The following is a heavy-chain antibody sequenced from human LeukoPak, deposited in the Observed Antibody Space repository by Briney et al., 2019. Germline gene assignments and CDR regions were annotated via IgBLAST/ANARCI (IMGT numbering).Heavy chain of an antibody. J-gene: IGHJ4*02. V-gene: IGHV4-34*01. CDR2: INHSGST. D-gene: IGHD2-2*01. CDR3: ARRLHCSSTSCYPGDY. CDR1: GGSFIGYY. Sequence: SSETLSLTCAVSGGSFIGYYWSWIRQPPGKGLEWIGEINHSGSTKYNASLKSRVTISVDTSKNQFSLKLSSVTAADTAVYYCARRLHCSSTSCYPGDYWGQGTLVTVSS.